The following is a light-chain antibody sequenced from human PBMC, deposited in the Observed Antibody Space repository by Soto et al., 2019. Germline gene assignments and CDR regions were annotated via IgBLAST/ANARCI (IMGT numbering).Light chain of an antibody. Sequence: DIQMTQSPSSLSASVGDRVTITCRASQGIGNDLGWYQQKPGKAPKRLIYAASSLQSGVPSRFSGSGSGTEFTLTISSLQPEDFATYYCLQHNSYPRTFDQGTKVEFK. CDR1: QGIGND. J-gene: IGKJ1*01. V-gene: IGKV1-17*01. CDR3: LQHNSYPRT. CDR2: AAS.